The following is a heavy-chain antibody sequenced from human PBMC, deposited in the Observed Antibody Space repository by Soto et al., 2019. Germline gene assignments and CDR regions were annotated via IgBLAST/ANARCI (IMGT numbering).Heavy chain of an antibody. CDR2: IKQDGSEK. J-gene: IGHJ6*03. D-gene: IGHD6-6*01. Sequence: PGGSLRLSCAASGFTFSSYWMSWVRQAPGKGLEWVANIKQDGSEKYYVDSVKGRFTISRDNAKNSLYLQMNSLRAEDTAVYYCARDIIGPDPHSSSSLVLFSYYYYYYMDVWGKGTTVTVSS. V-gene: IGHV3-7*01. CDR3: ARDIIGPDPHSSSSLVLFSYYYYYYMDV. CDR1: GFTFSSYW.